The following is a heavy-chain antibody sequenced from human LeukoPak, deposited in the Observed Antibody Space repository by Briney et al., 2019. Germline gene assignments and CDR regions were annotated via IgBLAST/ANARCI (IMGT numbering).Heavy chain of an antibody. CDR3: ARDYSSSKSWDY. CDR1: GYTFTSYD. J-gene: IGHJ4*02. V-gene: IGHV1-8*01. D-gene: IGHD6-6*01. CDR2: MNPNSGNT. Sequence: ASVKVSRKASGYTFTSYDINWVRQATGKGREWMGWMNPNSGNTGYAQKFQGRVTMTRNTSISTAYMELSSLRSEDTAVYYCARDYSSSKSWDYWGQGTLVTVSS.